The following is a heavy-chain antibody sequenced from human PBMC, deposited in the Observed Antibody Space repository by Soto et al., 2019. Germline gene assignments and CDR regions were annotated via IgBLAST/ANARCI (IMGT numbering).Heavy chain of an antibody. CDR3: ARDRDYGDYSF. Sequence: QVQLVQSGAEVKKPGSSVKVSCKASGGTFSSYTISWVRQAPGQGLEWMGRIIPILGIANYAQKFQGRVTITAHKSTSTAYMELSSLRSEDTAVYYCARDRDYGDYSFWGQGTLVTVSS. D-gene: IGHD4-17*01. CDR2: IIPILGIA. J-gene: IGHJ4*02. CDR1: GGTFSSYT. V-gene: IGHV1-69*08.